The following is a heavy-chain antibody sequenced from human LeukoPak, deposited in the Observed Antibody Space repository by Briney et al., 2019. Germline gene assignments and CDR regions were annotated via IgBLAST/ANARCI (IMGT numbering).Heavy chain of an antibody. CDR1: GYIFTSYG. J-gene: IGHJ4*02. Sequence: ASVKVSCKASGYIFTSYGISWVRQAPGQGLEWMGWISAYNGNTNYAQKLQGRVTMTTDTSTSTAYMELRSLRSDDTAVYYCARDLETYYYGSGSYRWGQGTLVTVSS. V-gene: IGHV1-18*01. CDR2: ISAYNGNT. D-gene: IGHD3-10*01. CDR3: ARDLETYYYGSGSYR.